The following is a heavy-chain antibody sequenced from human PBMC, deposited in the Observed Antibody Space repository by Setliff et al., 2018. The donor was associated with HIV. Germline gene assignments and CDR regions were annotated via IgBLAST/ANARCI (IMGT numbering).Heavy chain of an antibody. CDR3: ASLHGFGELLSTHDY. CDR1: GDTFSTYV. Sequence: SVKVSCKSSGDTFSTYVFTWVRQAPGQGLECMGGIIPTFTRANYAQRFQARVIITTDKSTSTAFMELTSLTSEDTAVYYCASLHGFGELLSTHDYWGQGTLVTVSS. J-gene: IGHJ4*02. D-gene: IGHD3-10*01. CDR2: IIPTFTRA. V-gene: IGHV1-69*05.